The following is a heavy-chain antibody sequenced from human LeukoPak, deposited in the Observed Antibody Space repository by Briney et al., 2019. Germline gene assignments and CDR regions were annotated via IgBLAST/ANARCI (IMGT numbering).Heavy chain of an antibody. Sequence: GGSLRLSCAASGFTVSSNYMSWVRQAPGKGLEWVATINLGGSNKYYVDSVMGRFTISRDDARNSLHLQMNSLRVEDTAVYYCTGIDAAWGQGTLVTVSS. V-gene: IGHV3-7*03. J-gene: IGHJ5*02. CDR3: TGIDAA. D-gene: IGHD3-9*01. CDR2: INLGGSNK. CDR1: GFTVSSNY.